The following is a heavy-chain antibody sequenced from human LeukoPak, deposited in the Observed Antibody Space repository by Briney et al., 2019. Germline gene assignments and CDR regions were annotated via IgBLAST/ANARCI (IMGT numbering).Heavy chain of an antibody. CDR1: GFTFSTYE. V-gene: IGHV3-48*03. D-gene: IGHD3-22*01. CDR3: VVITWDY. Sequence: PGGSLRFSCAASGFTFSTYEMNWVRQAPGKGLEWVSYISSSGSTIYYADSVKGRFTVSRDNAENSLYLQMNSLRAEDTAIYYCVVITWDYWGQGTLVTVSS. CDR2: ISSSGSTI. J-gene: IGHJ4*02.